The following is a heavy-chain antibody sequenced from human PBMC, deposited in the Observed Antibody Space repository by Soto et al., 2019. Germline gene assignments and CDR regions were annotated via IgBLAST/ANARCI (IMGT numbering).Heavy chain of an antibody. CDR2: INPNSGGT. Sequence: GASVKVSCKASGYTFTGYYMHWVRQAPGQGLEWMGWINPNSGGTNYAQKFQGWVTMTRDTSISTAYMELSRLRSDDTAVYYCARGHIVVVTGYYYYGMDVWGQGTTVTVSS. D-gene: IGHD2-21*02. CDR3: ARGHIVVVTGYYYYGMDV. V-gene: IGHV1-2*04. J-gene: IGHJ6*02. CDR1: GYTFTGYY.